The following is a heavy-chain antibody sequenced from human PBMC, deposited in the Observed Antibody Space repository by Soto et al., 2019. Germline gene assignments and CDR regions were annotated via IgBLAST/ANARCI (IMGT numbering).Heavy chain of an antibody. CDR2: IIPIFGTA. J-gene: IGHJ6*02. CDR1: GGTFSSYA. D-gene: IGHD5-18*01. CDR3: ARDPGYSYGTYYYYYGMDV. Sequence: QVQLVQSGADVKKPGSSVKVSCKASGGTFSSYAISWVRQAPGQGLEWMGGIIPIFGTANYAQKFQGRVTITADESTSTAYMELSSLRSEDTAVYYCARDPGYSYGTYYYYYGMDVWGQGTTVTVSS. V-gene: IGHV1-69*01.